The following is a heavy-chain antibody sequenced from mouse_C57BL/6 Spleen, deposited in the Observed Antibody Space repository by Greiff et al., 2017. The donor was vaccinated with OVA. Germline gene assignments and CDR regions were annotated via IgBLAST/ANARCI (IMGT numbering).Heavy chain of an antibody. J-gene: IGHJ4*01. V-gene: IGHV1-54*01. D-gene: IGHD1-1*02. Sequence: QVQLQQSGAELVRPGTSVKVSCKASGYAFTNYLIEWVKQRPGQGLEWIGVINPGSGGTNYNEKFKGKATMTADKSSNTAYMQLSSLTSEDSAVSFSAWCGRDYALAYWGQGTSVTVSS. CDR2: INPGSGGT. CDR1: GYAFTNYL. CDR3: AWCGRDYALAY.